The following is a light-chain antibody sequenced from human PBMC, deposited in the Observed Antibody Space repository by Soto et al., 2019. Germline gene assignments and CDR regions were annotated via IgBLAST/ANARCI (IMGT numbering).Light chain of an antibody. Sequence: QSALTQPASVSGSPEQSSTLSLTGTSSDVGNYKYGSWYQQHPGKAPKLLIYEVSNRPSGVSNRFSGSNSGNTASLTISGLQAEYEADYYCRSYTTSSTVVFGGGTKRTV. CDR3: RSYTTSSTVV. CDR1: SSDVGNYKY. J-gene: IGLJ2*01. V-gene: IGLV2-14*01. CDR2: EVS.